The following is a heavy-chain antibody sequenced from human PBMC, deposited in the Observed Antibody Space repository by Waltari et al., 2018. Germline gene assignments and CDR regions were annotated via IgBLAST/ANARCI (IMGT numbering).Heavy chain of an antibody. J-gene: IGHJ4*02. V-gene: IGHV3-7*01. D-gene: IGHD5-12*01. Sequence: EVQLVESGGGLVQPGGSLRLSCAASGFTFSSYWMSWVRQAPGKGLEWVANIKQDGSEKYDVDSVKGRFTISRDNAKNSLYLQMNSLRAGDTAVYYCARAGGSGYGVNYFDYWGQGTLVTVSS. CDR3: ARAGGSGYGVNYFDY. CDR2: IKQDGSEK. CDR1: GFTFSSYW.